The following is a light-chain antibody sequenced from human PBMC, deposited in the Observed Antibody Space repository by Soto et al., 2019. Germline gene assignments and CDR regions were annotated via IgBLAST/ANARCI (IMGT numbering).Light chain of an antibody. Sequence: EIVLTQSPGTLSLSPGERATLSCRASQSVSSSYLDWYQQKPGQAPRLLIYGASSRATGIPDRFSGSGSGTDFTFTISRLEPEDFAVYYCQQYGSSPYTFGQGTKLEIK. CDR2: GAS. CDR3: QQYGSSPYT. CDR1: QSVSSSY. V-gene: IGKV3-20*01. J-gene: IGKJ2*01.